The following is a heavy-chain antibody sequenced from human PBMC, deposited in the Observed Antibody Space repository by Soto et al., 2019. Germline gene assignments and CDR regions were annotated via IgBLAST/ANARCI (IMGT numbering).Heavy chain of an antibody. D-gene: IGHD3-22*01. CDR3: ATLRGGGITMIQAYYYGMDV. CDR2: IKQDGSEK. Sequence: WGSLRLSCAASGFTFSSYWMSWVRQAPGKGLEWVANIKQDGSEKYYVDSVKGRFTISRDNAKNSLYLQMNSLRAEDTAVYYCATLRGGGITMIQAYYYGMDVWGQGTTVTVSS. V-gene: IGHV3-7*03. CDR1: GFTFSSYW. J-gene: IGHJ6*02.